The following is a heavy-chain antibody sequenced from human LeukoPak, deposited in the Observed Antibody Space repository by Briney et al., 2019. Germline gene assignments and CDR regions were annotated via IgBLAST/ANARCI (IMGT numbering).Heavy chain of an antibody. J-gene: IGHJ4*02. D-gene: IGHD2-15*01. CDR1: GFTFNSYW. CDR3: ATTDGMVADY. CDR2: IKQDGSEK. V-gene: IGHV3-7*01. Sequence: GGSLRLSCAASGFTFNSYWMSWVRQAPGKGLEWVANIKQDGSEKYYVDSVKGRFTISRDNAKNSLYLQMNSLRAEGTAVYYCATTDGMVADYWGQATLVTVSS.